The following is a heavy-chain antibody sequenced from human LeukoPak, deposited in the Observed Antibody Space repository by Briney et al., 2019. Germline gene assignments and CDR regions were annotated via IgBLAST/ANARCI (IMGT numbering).Heavy chain of an antibody. V-gene: IGHV3-48*03. CDR2: LSSSGSAF. Sequence: GGPLTLSCEVSGFTFRSYEMNWVRQAPGKGLEWIAYLSSSGSAFSYADSVKGRFTIARDNAKNSLYLQMNSLRAEDTAVYYCARDGVYTIFGAEYGFDYWGQGTLVTVSS. J-gene: IGHJ4*02. D-gene: IGHD3-3*01. CDR3: ARDGVYTIFGAEYGFDY. CDR1: GFTFRSYE.